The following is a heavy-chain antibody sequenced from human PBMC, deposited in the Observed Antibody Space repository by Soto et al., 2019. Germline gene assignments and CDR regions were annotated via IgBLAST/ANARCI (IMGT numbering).Heavy chain of an antibody. D-gene: IGHD3-9*01. CDR2: IYPGDSDT. J-gene: IGHJ3*02. V-gene: IGHV5-51*03. Sequence: EVQLVQSGAEVKKPGESLKISCKGSGYSFTSYWIGWVRQMPGKGLEWMGIIYPGDSDTRYSPSFQGQVTISADKSISTAYLQWSSLKASDTAMYYCARLQEQSGFFDRDAFDIWGQGTMVTVSS. CDR1: GYSFTSYW. CDR3: ARLQEQSGFFDRDAFDI.